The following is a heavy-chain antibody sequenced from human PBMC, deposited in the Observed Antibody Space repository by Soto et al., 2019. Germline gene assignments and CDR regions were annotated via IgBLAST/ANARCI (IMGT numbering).Heavy chain of an antibody. CDR2: ISAHGRNA. D-gene: IGHD3-3*01. V-gene: IGHV3-23*01. CDR3: AKDLSSLGWLALGAPCAS. Sequence: EVHLLESGGDVVQPGRSLKLSCAASGFTLRNYAMNWIRQAPGKGVEWLSSISAHGRNAYNADSVKGRFTISRDRSKNTLYLQLDRLRVEGTAISFCAKDLSSLGWLALGAPCASLGQGTVVTVSS. J-gene: IGHJ5*02. CDR1: GFTLRNYA.